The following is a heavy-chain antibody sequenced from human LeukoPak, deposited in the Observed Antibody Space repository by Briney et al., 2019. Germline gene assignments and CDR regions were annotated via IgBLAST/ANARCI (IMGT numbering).Heavy chain of an antibody. V-gene: IGHV3-23*01. J-gene: IGHJ2*01. D-gene: IGHD3-3*01. Sequence: GGSLRLSCAVSGFTFSSYAMSWVGQAPGKGLEWVSAISGSGGSTYYADSVKGRFTISRDNSKNTLYLQMNSLRAEDTAVYYCAKSPYYDFWSGTDWYFELWGRGTLVTVSS. CDR1: GFTFSSYA. CDR2: ISGSGGST. CDR3: AKSPYYDFWSGTDWYFEL.